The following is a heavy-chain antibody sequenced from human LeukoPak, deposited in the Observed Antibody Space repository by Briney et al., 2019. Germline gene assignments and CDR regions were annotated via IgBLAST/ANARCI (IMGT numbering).Heavy chain of an antibody. Sequence: GESLRLSCAASGFTFSSYWMSWVRQAPGKGLEWVANIKQDGSEKYYVDSVKGRFTISRDNAKNSLYLQMNSLRAEDTAVYYCARARGDYDFWSGPSKYYFDYWGQGTLVTVSS. CDR1: GFTFSSYW. CDR2: IKQDGSEK. D-gene: IGHD3-3*01. CDR3: ARARGDYDFWSGPSKYYFDY. V-gene: IGHV3-7*01. J-gene: IGHJ4*02.